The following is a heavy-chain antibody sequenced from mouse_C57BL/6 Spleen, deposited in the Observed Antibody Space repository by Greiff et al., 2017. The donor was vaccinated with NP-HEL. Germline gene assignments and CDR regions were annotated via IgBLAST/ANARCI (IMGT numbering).Heavy chain of an antibody. CDR3: TLIYYGINY. D-gene: IGHD2-1*01. CDR2: IDPENGDT. V-gene: IGHV14-4*01. CDR1: GFNIKDDY. J-gene: IGHJ2*01. Sequence: VQLQQSGAELVRPGASVKLSCTASGFNIKDDYMHWVKQRPEQGLEWIGWIDPENGDTEYASKFQGKATITADTSSNTAYLQLSSLTSEDTAVYYCTLIYYGINYWGQGTTLTVSS.